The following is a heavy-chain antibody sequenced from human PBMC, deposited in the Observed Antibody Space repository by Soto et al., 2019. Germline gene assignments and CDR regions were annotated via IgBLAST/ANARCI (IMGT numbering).Heavy chain of an antibody. V-gene: IGHV3-21*01. Sequence: GGSLRLSCAASGFTFSSYSMNWVRQAPGKGLEWVSSISSSSSYIYYADSVKGRFTISRDNAKNSLYLQMNSLRAEDTAVYYCVRAPYYYDSSGYWAYWGQGTLVTV. J-gene: IGHJ4*02. CDR2: ISSSSSYI. CDR1: GFTFSSYS. CDR3: VRAPYYYDSSGYWAY. D-gene: IGHD3-22*01.